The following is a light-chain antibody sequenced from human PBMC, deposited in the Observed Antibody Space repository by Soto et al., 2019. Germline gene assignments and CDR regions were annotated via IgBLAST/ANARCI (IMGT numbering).Light chain of an antibody. CDR2: GAS. CDR3: QQHDQGWT. CDR1: QSVRTK. V-gene: IGKV3-15*01. J-gene: IGKJ1*01. Sequence: EMVMTHSPATLSVSLGERATLSCRASQSVRTKLVWYQQKPGQAPRLLIYGASTRATGIPARFSGSGSGTEFTLTISSLQSEDFAVYYCQQHDQGWTFGQGTKVEIK.